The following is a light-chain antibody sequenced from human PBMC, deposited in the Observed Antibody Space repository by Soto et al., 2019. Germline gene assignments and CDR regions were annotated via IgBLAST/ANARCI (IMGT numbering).Light chain of an antibody. CDR3: QQYNNWPPLT. CDR1: QSVSSN. J-gene: IGKJ4*01. V-gene: IGKV3-15*01. Sequence: EIVMTQSPATLSVSPGERATLSCRASQSVSSNLAWYQQKPGQAPRLLIYGASTRATGIPARFSGSGSGTGFTLTISSLLSEDFAVYYCQQYNNWPPLTFGGGTKVEIK. CDR2: GAS.